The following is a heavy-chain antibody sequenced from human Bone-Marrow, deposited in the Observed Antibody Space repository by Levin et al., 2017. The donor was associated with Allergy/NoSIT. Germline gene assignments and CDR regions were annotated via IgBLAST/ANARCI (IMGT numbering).Heavy chain of an antibody. CDR1: GFTFSSYA. J-gene: IGHJ4*02. CDR3: AKGQRRETIFGVVTPFDY. CDR2: ISGSGGST. D-gene: IGHD3-3*01. Sequence: QPGESLKISCAASGFTFSSYAMSWVRQAPGKGLEWVSAISGSGGSTYYADSVKGRFTISRDNSKNTLYLQMNSLRAEDTAVYYCAKGQRRETIFGVVTPFDYWGQGTLVTVSS. V-gene: IGHV3-23*01.